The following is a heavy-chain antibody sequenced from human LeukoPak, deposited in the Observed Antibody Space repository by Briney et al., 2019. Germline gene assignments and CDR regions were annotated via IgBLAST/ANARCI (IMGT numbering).Heavy chain of an antibody. J-gene: IGHJ6*03. CDR3: AREEWWELLRGGSGYMDV. V-gene: IGHV3-53*01. CDR1: GFTVSSNY. CDR2: IYSGGST. D-gene: IGHD1-26*01. Sequence: GGSLRLSCAASGFTVSSNYMSWVRQAPGKGLEWVSVIYSGGSTYYADSVKGRFTISRDNSKNTLYLQMNSLRAEDTAVYYCAREEWWELLRGGSGYMDVWGKGTTVTVSS.